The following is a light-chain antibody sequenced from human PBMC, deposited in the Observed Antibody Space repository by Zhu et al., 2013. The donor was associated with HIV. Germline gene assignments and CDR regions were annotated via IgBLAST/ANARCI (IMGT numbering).Light chain of an antibody. CDR3: QQRTNWPPGYT. V-gene: IGKV3-11*01. CDR2: GAS. J-gene: IGKJ2*01. CDR1: QSVSSN. Sequence: EIVMTQSPATLSVSPGERATLSCRASQSVSSNLAWYQQKPGQAPRLLIFGASNRTTGIPARFRGSGSGTDFTLTISSLEPEDFAVYYCQQRTNWPPGYTFGQGTKLEIK.